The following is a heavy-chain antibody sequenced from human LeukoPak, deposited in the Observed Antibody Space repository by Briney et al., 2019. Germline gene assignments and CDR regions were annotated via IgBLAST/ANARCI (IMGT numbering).Heavy chain of an antibody. V-gene: IGHV3-64*01. CDR3: ARSGGWRYFDY. J-gene: IGHJ4*02. D-gene: IGHD2-15*01. Sequence: GGSLRLSCAASGFTFSSYAMHWVRQAPGKGLEYVSAISSNGGTTYYANSVKGRFTISRDNSKNTLYLQMGSLRAEDMAVYYCARSGGWRYFDYWGQGTLVTVSS. CDR2: ISSNGGTT. CDR1: GFTFSSYA.